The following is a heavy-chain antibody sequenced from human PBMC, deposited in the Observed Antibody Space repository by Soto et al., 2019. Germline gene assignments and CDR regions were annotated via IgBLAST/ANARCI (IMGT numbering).Heavy chain of an antibody. Sequence: PSETLSLTCTVSGGSISSGYYYWSWIRQHPGKGLEWIGYIYYSGSTYYNPSLKSRVTISVDTSKNEFSLRLSSVTAADTAVFYCARVSKQGARLDFWGQGTLVTVSS. V-gene: IGHV4-30-4*01. CDR1: GGSISSGYYY. D-gene: IGHD2-21*02. CDR3: ARVSKQGARLDF. J-gene: IGHJ4*02. CDR2: IYYSGST.